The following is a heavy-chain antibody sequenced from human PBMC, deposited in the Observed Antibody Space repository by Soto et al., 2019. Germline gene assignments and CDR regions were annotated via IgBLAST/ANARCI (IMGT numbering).Heavy chain of an antibody. V-gene: IGHV4-30-2*01. CDR3: ASGXPFH. J-gene: IGHJ4*02. Sequence: SETLSLTCAVSGGSISSGGYSWSWIRQPPGKGLEWIGYIYHSGSTYYSPSLKSRVTISVDRSKNQFSLKLSSVTAADTAVYYCASGXPFHWGQGTLVTVSS. CDR1: GGSISSGGYS. CDR2: IYHSGST.